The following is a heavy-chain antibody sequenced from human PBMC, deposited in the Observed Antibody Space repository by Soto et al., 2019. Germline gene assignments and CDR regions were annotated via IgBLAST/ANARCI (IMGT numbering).Heavy chain of an antibody. CDR2: IYYSGST. CDR3: ARDKGYDRSGYPFDY. V-gene: IGHV4-30-4*01. J-gene: IGHJ4*02. Sequence: QVQLQESGPGLVKPSQTLSLTCTVSGGSISSGDYYWSWIRQPPGKGLEWIGYIYYSGSTYYNPSLKSRVTISVDTSKNQFSLKLSYVTAADTAVYYCARDKGYDRSGYPFDYWGQGTLVTVSS. CDR1: GGSISSGDYY. D-gene: IGHD3-22*01.